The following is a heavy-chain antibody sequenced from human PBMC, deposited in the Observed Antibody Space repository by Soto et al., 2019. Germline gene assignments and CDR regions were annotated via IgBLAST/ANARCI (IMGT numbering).Heavy chain of an antibody. CDR2: ISSSGSTI. J-gene: IGHJ3*02. Sequence: LRLSCAASGFTFSDYYMSWIRQAPGKGLEWVSYISSSGSTIYYADSVKGRFTISRDNAKNSLYLQMNSLRAEDTAVYYCARIGRGGITMVRSYAFDIWGQGTMVTVSS. CDR1: GFTFSDYY. CDR3: ARIGRGGITMVRSYAFDI. D-gene: IGHD3-10*01. V-gene: IGHV3-11*01.